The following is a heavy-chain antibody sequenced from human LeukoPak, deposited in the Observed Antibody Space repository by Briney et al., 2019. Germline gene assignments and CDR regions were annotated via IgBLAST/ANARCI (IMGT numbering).Heavy chain of an antibody. CDR1: GGSINSYY. J-gene: IGHJ4*02. V-gene: IGHV4-59*08. CDR2: VFYSGST. Sequence: PSETLSLTCTVSGGSINSYYWSWIRQPPGKGLEWIGYVFYSGSTNYNPSLKSRVTISVDTSKNQFSLKLSSVTAADTAVYYCARLTLGRSVDYWGQGILVTVSS. CDR3: ARLTLGRSVDY. D-gene: IGHD2-15*01.